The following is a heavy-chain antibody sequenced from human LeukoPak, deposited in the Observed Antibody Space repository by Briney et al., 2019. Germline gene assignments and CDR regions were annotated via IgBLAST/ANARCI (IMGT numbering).Heavy chain of an antibody. J-gene: IGHJ4*02. CDR2: IYYSGST. Sequence: KPSETLSLTCTVSGGSISSSSYYWGWIRQPPGKGLEWIGSIYYSGSTYYNPSLKSRVTISVDTSKNQFSLKLSSVTAADTAVYYCARDWTGYADYWGQGTLVTVS. CDR3: ARDWTGYADY. V-gene: IGHV4-39*07. CDR1: GGSISSSSYY. D-gene: IGHD2-15*01.